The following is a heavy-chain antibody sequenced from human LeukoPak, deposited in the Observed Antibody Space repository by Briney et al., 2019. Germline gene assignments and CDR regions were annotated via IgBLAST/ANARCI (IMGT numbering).Heavy chain of an antibody. CDR1: GFTFSSYG. J-gene: IGHJ4*02. Sequence: PGGSLRLSCAASGFTFSSYGMHWVRQAPGKGLEWVAVIWYGGSNKYYADSVKGRFTISGDTSKNTLFLQMNSLRAEDTAVYYCAKRGGESNGWGAFDYWGQGTLVTVSS. V-gene: IGHV3-33*03. CDR3: AKRGGESNGWGAFDY. CDR2: IWYGGSNK. D-gene: IGHD6-19*01.